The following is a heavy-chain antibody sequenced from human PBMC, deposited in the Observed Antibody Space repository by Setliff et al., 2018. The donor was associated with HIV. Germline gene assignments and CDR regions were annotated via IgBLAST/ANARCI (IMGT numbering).Heavy chain of an antibody. CDR3: AREDYYDSSGDAFDI. V-gene: IGHV4-4*02. CDR2: IYHSGST. Sequence: SETLSLTCAVSGGSMSSSDWWSWVRQSPGKGLEWIGEIYHSGSTNYNPSLKSRVTMSVDTSKNQFSLKLRSVTAADTAVYYCAREDYYDSSGDAFDIWGQGTMVTVSS. D-gene: IGHD3-22*01. CDR1: GGSMSSSDW. J-gene: IGHJ3*02.